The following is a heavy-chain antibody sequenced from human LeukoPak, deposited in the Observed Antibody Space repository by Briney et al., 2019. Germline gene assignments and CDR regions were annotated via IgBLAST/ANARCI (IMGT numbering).Heavy chain of an antibody. CDR1: GFTFSSYS. Sequence: GGSLRLSCAASGFTFSSYSMNWVPQAPGKGLEGFSSISSSSSYIYYADSVKGRFTISRDNAKKSLYMQMNSMRAEDTAVYYCASMVPAAGWGQGNLVTVSS. J-gene: IGHJ4*02. D-gene: IGHD2-2*01. CDR3: ASMVPAAG. CDR2: ISSSSSYI. V-gene: IGHV3-21*01.